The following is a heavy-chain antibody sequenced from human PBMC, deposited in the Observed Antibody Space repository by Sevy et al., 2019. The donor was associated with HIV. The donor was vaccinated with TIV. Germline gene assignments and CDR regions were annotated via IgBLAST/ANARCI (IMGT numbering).Heavy chain of an antibody. CDR1: GTSVSSNY. Sequence: GGSLRLSCAASGTSVSSNYMSWVRQAPGKGLEWVSVLYSDGRTHYGDSVKGRFTISRDKSKNTLFLHMTSLRAEDTALYYCARHLGYDSNGYYPGYWGQGTLVTVSS. J-gene: IGHJ4*02. CDR2: LYSDGRT. D-gene: IGHD3-22*01. CDR3: ARHLGYDSNGYYPGY. V-gene: IGHV3-53*01.